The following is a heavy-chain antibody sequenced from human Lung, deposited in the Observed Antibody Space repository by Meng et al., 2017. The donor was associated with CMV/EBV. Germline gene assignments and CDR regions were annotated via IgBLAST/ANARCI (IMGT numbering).Heavy chain of an antibody. CDR3: ARDLGSSGWWKYYYYGMDV. J-gene: IGHJ6*02. Sequence: ASXXVSXSASGYTFTSYDINWVRQATGQGLEWMGWMNPNSGNTGYAQKFQGRVTITRNTSISTAYMELSSLRSEDTAVYYCARDLGSSGWWKYYYYGMDVWXQGTXVTVSS. V-gene: IGHV1-8*03. CDR1: GYTFTSYD. D-gene: IGHD6-19*01. CDR2: MNPNSGNT.